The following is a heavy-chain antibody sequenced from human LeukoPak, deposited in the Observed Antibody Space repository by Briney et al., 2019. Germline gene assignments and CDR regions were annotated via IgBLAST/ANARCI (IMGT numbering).Heavy chain of an antibody. V-gene: IGHV4-30-4*01. CDR2: MYYSGST. CDR3: ARPYYYDSRIDP. Sequence: PSETLSLTCTVSGGSISSGDYYWSWIRQPPGKGLEWIAYMYYSGSTYYNPSLKSRVTMSADTSKNQLSLKLSSMTAADTAVYYCARPYYYDSRIDPWGQGILVTVSS. D-gene: IGHD3-22*01. J-gene: IGHJ5*02. CDR1: GGSISSGDYY.